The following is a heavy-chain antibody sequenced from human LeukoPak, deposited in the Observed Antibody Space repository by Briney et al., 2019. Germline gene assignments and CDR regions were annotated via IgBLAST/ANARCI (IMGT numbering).Heavy chain of an antibody. CDR2: IYSGGST. J-gene: IGHJ6*03. CDR1: GFTVSSNY. CDR3: ARAPRVPRELPLYYYSHMDV. V-gene: IGHV3-53*05. Sequence: GGSLRLSCAASGFTVSSNYMSWVRQAPGKGLEWVSVIYSGGSTYYADSVKGRFTISRDNSKNTAYLQINSLRGEDTAMYYCARAPRVPRELPLYYYSHMDVWGKGTTVTISS. D-gene: IGHD1-26*01.